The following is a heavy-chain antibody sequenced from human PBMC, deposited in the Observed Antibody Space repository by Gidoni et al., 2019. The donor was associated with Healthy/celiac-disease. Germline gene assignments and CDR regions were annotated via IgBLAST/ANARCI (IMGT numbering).Heavy chain of an antibody. J-gene: IGHJ5*02. Sequence: VQPGGSLRLSCAASGFTFSSYWMSWVRQAPGKGLEWVANIKQDGSEKDYVDSVKGRFTISRDNAKDSLYLQMNSLRAEDTAVYYCARERIGSSWYWFDPWGQGTLVTVSS. CDR1: GFTFSSYW. V-gene: IGHV3-7*04. CDR3: ARERIGSSWYWFDP. D-gene: IGHD6-13*01. CDR2: IKQDGSEK.